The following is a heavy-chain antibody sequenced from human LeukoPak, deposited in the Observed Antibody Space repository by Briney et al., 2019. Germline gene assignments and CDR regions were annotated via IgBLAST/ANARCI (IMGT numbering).Heavy chain of an antibody. J-gene: IGHJ4*02. CDR2: IYSGGST. D-gene: IGHD6-13*01. CDR1: GFTVSSNY. Sequence: GGSLRLSCSASGFTVSSNYMSLVRQAPGKGLEWVSVIYSGGSTYYADSVKGRFTISRDNSKNTLYLQMNSLRAEDTAVYYCARGPYSSSWYLSIGFDYWGQGTLVTVSS. V-gene: IGHV3-53*01. CDR3: ARGPYSSSWYLSIGFDY.